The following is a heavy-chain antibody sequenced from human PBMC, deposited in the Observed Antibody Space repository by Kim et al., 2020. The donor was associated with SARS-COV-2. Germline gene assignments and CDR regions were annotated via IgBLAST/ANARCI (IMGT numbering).Heavy chain of an antibody. CDR1: GGSISSSSYY. CDR2: ISHSGDT. CDR3: ATQSRGLTSASRGLFD. Sequence: SETLSLTCTVSGGSISSSSYYWGWIRQPPGKGLEWIGSISHSGDTYYNTSLKSRVSISVDTSDNQFSLKMNSVTAADTAVFYCATQSRGLTSASRGLFD. V-gene: IGHV4-39*01. J-gene: IGHJ4*01. D-gene: IGHD3-10*01.